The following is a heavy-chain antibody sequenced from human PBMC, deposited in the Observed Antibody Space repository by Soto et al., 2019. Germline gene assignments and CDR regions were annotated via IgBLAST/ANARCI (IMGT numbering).Heavy chain of an antibody. V-gene: IGHV3-30*18. Sequence: VAVISYDGSDKYYADSVKGRITISRDNSKNTLNLQMNSLRADDTAVYYCAKALGELSTESYDYWGQGNLITVSS. D-gene: IGHD3-16*02. CDR3: AKALGELSTESYDY. CDR2: ISYDGSDK. J-gene: IGHJ4*02.